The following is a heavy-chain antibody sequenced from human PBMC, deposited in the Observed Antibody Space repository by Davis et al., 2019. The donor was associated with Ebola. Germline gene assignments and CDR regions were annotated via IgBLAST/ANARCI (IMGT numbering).Heavy chain of an antibody. Sequence: GESLKISCAASGFTFSYYYMSWIRQAPGKGLEWVSYISSSSSYTNYADSVKGRFTISRDNAKNSLYLQMNSLRAEDTAVYYCARVLLWFGEFTTWYFDLWGRGTLVTVSS. J-gene: IGHJ2*01. D-gene: IGHD3-10*01. CDR2: ISSSSSYT. CDR3: ARVLLWFGEFTTWYFDL. V-gene: IGHV3-11*06. CDR1: GFTFSYYY.